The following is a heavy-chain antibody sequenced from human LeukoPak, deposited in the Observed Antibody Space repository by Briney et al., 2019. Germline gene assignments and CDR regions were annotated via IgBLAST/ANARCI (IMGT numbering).Heavy chain of an antibody. V-gene: IGHV4-31*03. J-gene: IGHJ4*02. Sequence: PSETLSLTRTVSGGSISSGGYYWSWIRQHPGKGLEWIGYIYYSGSTYYNPSLKSRVTISVDTSKNQFSLKLSSVTAADTAVYYCARDNRRGLDYWGQGTLVTVSS. CDR2: IYYSGST. CDR1: GGSISSGGYY. CDR3: ARDNRRGLDY. D-gene: IGHD2/OR15-2a*01.